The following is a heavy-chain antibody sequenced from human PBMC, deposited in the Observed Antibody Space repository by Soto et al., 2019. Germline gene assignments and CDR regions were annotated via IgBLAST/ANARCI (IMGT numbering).Heavy chain of an antibody. CDR3: ARESLLYCSSTSCPFDY. D-gene: IGHD2-2*01. CDR1: GGTFSSYA. J-gene: IGHJ4*02. CDR2: IIPIFGTA. V-gene: IGHV1-69*01. Sequence: QVQLVQSGAEVKKPGSSVKVSCKASGGTFSSYAISWVRQAPGQGLEWMGGIIPIFGTANYAQKFQGRVTITADESTSTSYMELSSLRSEDTAVYYCARESLLYCSSTSCPFDYWGQGTLVTVSS.